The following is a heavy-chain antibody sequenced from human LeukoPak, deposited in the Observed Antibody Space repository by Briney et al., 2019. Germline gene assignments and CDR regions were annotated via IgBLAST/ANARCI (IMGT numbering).Heavy chain of an antibody. Sequence: PGRSLRLSCAASGFTFDDYAMHWVRQAPGKGLEWVSGISWNSGSIGYADSVKGRFTISRDNAKNSLYLQMNSLRAEDTALYYCAKVHYYDSSGYSLQPYYFDYWGQGTLVTVSS. V-gene: IGHV3-9*01. CDR1: GFTFDDYA. CDR3: AKVHYYDSSGYSLQPYYFDY. D-gene: IGHD3-22*01. CDR2: ISWNSGSI. J-gene: IGHJ4*02.